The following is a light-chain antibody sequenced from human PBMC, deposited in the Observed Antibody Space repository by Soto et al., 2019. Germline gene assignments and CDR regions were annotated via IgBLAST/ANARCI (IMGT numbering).Light chain of an antibody. CDR1: QSVSGNY. CDR2: GAS. V-gene: IGKV3-20*01. Sequence: EIVLMQSPGTLSLSPGERATLSCRASQSVSGNYIAWYQQKPGQAPRLLIYGASSRATGIPDRFSGSGSGTDFTLTISRLEPEDFAVYYCQQYDSKPQTFGQGTTVEI. J-gene: IGKJ1*01. CDR3: QQYDSKPQT.